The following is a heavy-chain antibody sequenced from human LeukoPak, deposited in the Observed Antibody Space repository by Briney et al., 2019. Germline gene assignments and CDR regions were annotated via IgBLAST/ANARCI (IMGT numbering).Heavy chain of an antibody. J-gene: IGHJ4*02. V-gene: IGHV4-4*07. CDR2: IYTRGST. D-gene: IGHD3-22*01. CDR1: GDSISSYY. Sequence: SSETLSLSRTVSGDSISSYYWSWIRQPAGKGLEWIGRIYTRGSTNYNPSLKSRVTMSVDTSKNQFSLKLSSVTAADTAVYYCAREEANDSSGYYYAYWGQGTLVTVSS. CDR3: AREEANDSSGYYYAY.